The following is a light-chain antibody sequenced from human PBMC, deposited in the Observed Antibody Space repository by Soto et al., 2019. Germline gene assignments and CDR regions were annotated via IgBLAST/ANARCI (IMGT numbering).Light chain of an antibody. V-gene: IGLV1-40*01. Sequence: QSALTQPPSVSGAPGQRVTISCTGSSSDIGAGYAVHWYRQLPGTAPKLLIYGNSNRPSGVPDRFSGSKSGTSASLAITGLQAEDAADYYCQSYDSSLSGYVFGTGTKVPVL. J-gene: IGLJ1*01. CDR2: GNS. CDR3: QSYDSSLSGYV. CDR1: SSDIGAGYA.